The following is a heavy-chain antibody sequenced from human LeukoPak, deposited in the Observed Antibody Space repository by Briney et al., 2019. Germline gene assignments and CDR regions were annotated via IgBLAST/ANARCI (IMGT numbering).Heavy chain of an antibody. J-gene: IGHJ4*02. D-gene: IGHD1-7*01. CDR1: GFLVTSHS. CDR3: ARDLRVDETTRGLDY. Sequence: GGSLRLSCAPSGFLVTSHSMNWVRQAPGKGLEWVSTVYTVGRTFYADSVRGRITVSRDISRNTLYLHMDSLRVEDTAVYYCARDLRVDETTRGLDYWGRGALVTVSS. V-gene: IGHV3-66*01. CDR2: VYTVGRT.